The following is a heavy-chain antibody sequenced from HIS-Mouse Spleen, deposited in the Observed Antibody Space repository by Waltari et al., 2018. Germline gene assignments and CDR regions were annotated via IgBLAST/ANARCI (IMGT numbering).Heavy chain of an antibody. CDR1: GGSISSSSYY. V-gene: IGHV4-39*07. J-gene: IGHJ2*01. D-gene: IGHD6-13*01. CDR2: IFYSGST. Sequence: QLQLQESGPGLVKPSETLSLPCTVSGGSISSSSYYLGRIRQPPGKGLEWIGSIFYSGSTYYNPSLKSRVTISVDTSKNQFSLKLSSVTAADTAVYYCAREIPYSSSWYDWYFDLWGRGTLVTVSS. CDR3: AREIPYSSSWYDWYFDL.